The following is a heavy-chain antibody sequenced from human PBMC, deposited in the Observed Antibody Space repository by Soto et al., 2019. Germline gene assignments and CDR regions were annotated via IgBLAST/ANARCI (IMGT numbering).Heavy chain of an antibody. J-gene: IGHJ5*02. D-gene: IGHD3-22*01. CDR3: ARQGIVVVILYNWFDP. V-gene: IGHV4-39*01. CDR2: IYYSGST. Sequence: QLQLQESGPGLVKPSETLSLTCTVSGGSISSSSYYWGWIRQPPGKGLEWIGSIYYSGSTYYNPSLKSRVTISVDPSKNQFSLKLSSVTAADTAVYYCARQGIVVVILYNWFDPWGQGTLVTVSS. CDR1: GGSISSSSYY.